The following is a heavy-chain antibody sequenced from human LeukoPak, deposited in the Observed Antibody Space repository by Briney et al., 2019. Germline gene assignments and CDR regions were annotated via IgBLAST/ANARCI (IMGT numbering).Heavy chain of an antibody. CDR2: INPSGGST. V-gene: IGHV1-46*01. CDR3: ARGTYSSGWNIYYYYMDV. CDR1: GYTFTSYY. J-gene: IGHJ6*03. D-gene: IGHD6-19*01. Sequence: SVKVSCRASGYTFTSYYMHWVRQAPGQGLEWMGIINPSGGSTSYAQKFQGRVTMTRDMSTSTVYMELSSLRSEDTAVYYCARGTYSSGWNIYYYYMDVWGKGTTVTISS.